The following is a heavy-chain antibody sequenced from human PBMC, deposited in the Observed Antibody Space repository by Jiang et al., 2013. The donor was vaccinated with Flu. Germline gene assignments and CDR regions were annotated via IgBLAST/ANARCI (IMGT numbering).Heavy chain of an antibody. Sequence: SGAEVKKPGSSVKVSCKASGGTFSSYAISWVRQAPGQGLEWMGRIIPILGIANYAQKFQGRVTITADKSTSTAYMELSSLRSEDTAVYYCARAVGYCSGGSCYSYYYYYYGMDVWGQGTTVTVSS. CDR3: ARAVGYCSGGSCYSYYYYYYGMDV. V-gene: IGHV1-69*04. CDR1: GGTFSSYA. J-gene: IGHJ6*02. CDR2: IIPILGIA. D-gene: IGHD2-15*01.